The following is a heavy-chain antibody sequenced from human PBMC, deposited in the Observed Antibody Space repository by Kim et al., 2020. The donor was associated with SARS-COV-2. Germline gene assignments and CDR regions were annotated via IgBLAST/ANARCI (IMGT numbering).Heavy chain of an antibody. D-gene: IGHD1-1*01. CDR2: INNDGTNT. CDR1: GFTFTNYW. Sequence: GGSLRLSCAASGFTFTNYWMHWGRQVQGKGLVWVAGINNDGTNTYYADSGRGRLIISRDNSKNMEYLQMISLGAEDTVLYYCTTSFEDWGQGTLVSVSS. CDR3: TTSFED. J-gene: IGHJ4*02. V-gene: IGHV3-74*01.